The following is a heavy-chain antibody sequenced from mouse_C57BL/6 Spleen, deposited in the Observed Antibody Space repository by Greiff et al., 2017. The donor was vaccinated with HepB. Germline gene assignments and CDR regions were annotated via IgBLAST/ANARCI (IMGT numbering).Heavy chain of an antibody. CDR2: IYPGDGDT. CDR3: ASWTAQLGYSFDY. Sequence: VQLQQSGAEPVKPGASVKISCKASGYAFSSYWMNWVKQRPGKGLEWIGQIYPGDGDTNYNGKFKGKATLTADKSSSTAYMQLSSLTSEDSAVYFCASWTAQLGYSFDYWGQGTALTVSS. J-gene: IGHJ2*01. D-gene: IGHD3-2*02. V-gene: IGHV1-80*01. CDR1: GYAFSSYW.